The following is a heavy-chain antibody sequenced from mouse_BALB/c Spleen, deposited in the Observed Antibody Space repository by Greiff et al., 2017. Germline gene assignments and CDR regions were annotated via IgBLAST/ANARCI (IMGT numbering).Heavy chain of an antibody. CDR1: GFTFSSYG. CDR3: AREAARATGDY. CDR2: ISSGGSYT. Sequence: EVQRVESGGDLVKPGGSLKLSCAASGFTFSSYGMSWVRQTPDKRLEWVATISSGGSYTYYPDSVKGRFTISRDNAKNTLYLQMSSLKSEDTAMYYCAREAARATGDYWGQGTSVTVSS. J-gene: IGHJ4*01. V-gene: IGHV5-6*01. D-gene: IGHD3-1*01.